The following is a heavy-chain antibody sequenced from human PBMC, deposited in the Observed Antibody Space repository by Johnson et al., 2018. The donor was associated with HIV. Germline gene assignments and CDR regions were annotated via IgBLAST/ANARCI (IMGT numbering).Heavy chain of an antibody. J-gene: IGHJ3*02. CDR3: ARWGRGGYENPGLDI. V-gene: IGHV3-33*01. Sequence: QVQLVESGGGVVQPGRSLRLSCAASGFTFSSYGMHWVRQAPGKGLEWVAVIWYDGSNKYYADSVKGRFTISRDNSKNTLYMQMNSLRVEDTAVYYCARWGRGGYENPGLDIWGQGTMVTVSS. CDR2: IWYDGSNK. CDR1: GFTFSSYG. D-gene: IGHD5-12*01.